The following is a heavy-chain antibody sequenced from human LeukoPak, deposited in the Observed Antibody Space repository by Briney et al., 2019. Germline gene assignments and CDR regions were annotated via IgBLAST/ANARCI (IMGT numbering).Heavy chain of an antibody. D-gene: IGHD3-16*01. CDR2: INAGNGNT. CDR1: GYTFTSYA. CDR3: ARESPYYDYVWGSPSYNWFDP. Sequence: ASVTVSCKASGYTFTSYAMHWVRQAPGQRLEWMGWINAGNGNTKYSQKFQGRVTITRDTSASTAYMELSSLRSEDTAVYYCARESPYYDYVWGSPSYNWFDPWGQGTLVTVSS. V-gene: IGHV1-3*01. J-gene: IGHJ5*02.